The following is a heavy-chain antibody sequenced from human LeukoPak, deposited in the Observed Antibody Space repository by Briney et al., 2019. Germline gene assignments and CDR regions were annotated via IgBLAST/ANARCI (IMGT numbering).Heavy chain of an antibody. V-gene: IGHV4-39*07. CDR2: IYYSGST. J-gene: IGHJ4*02. CDR1: GGSISSSSYY. Sequence: SETLSLTCTVSGGSISSSSYYWGWIRQPPGKGLEWIGSIYYSGSTYYNPSLKSRVTISVDTSKNQFSLKLSSVTAADTAVYYCARVQPPYDSTGYLDYWGQGTLVTVSS. D-gene: IGHD3-22*01. CDR3: ARVQPPYDSTGYLDY.